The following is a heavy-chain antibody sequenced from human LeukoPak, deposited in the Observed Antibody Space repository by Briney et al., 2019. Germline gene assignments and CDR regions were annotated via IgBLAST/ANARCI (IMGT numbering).Heavy chain of an antibody. CDR2: ISASGGST. D-gene: IGHD2-8*01. CDR1: GFTFNNYA. Sequence: GGSPRLSCAASGFTFNNYAMNWVRQAPGKGLEWVSGISASGGSTNYADSVKGRFTISRDNPKNTLYLLMNSLRAEDTAVYYCAKDLRAYCTNGICYERRSLFDYWGQGTLVTVSS. CDR3: AKDLRAYCTNGICYERRSLFDY. J-gene: IGHJ4*02. V-gene: IGHV3-23*01.